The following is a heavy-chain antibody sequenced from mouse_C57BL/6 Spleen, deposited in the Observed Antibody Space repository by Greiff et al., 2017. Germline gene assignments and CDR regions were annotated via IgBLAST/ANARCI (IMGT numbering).Heavy chain of an antibody. CDR2: IDPSDSYT. CDR1: GYTFTSYW. V-gene: IGHV1-69*01. D-gene: IGHD1-1*02. CDR3: ARSRNYDYEAMDY. J-gene: IGHJ4*01. Sequence: QVQLQQPGAELVMPGASVKLSCKASGYTFTSYWMHWVKQRPGQGLEWIGEIDPSDSYTNYNQKFKGKSTLTVDKSSSTAYMQLSSLTSEDSAVYYCARSRNYDYEAMDYWGQGTSVTVSS.